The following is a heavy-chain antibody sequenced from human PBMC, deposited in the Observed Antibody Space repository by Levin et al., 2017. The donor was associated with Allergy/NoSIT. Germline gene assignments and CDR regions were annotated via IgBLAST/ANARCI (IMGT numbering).Heavy chain of an antibody. J-gene: IGHJ4*02. CDR1: GFTFRDFA. CDR2: IRSQPYGGTP. V-gene: IGHV3-49*04. CDR3: GRPDTFYGDYGPTEY. Sequence: LSGGSLRLSCTASGFTFRDFAVTWVRQAPGKGLEWLGFIRSQPYGGTPEYAASVIGRFTISRDDSESIAYLEMNSLRTEDTAVYYCGRPDTFYGDYGPTEYWGQGTLVTVSS. D-gene: IGHD4-17*01.